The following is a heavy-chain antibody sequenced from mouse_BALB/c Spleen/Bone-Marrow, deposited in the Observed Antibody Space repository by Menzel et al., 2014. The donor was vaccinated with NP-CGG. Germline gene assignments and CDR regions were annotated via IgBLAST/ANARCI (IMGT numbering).Heavy chain of an antibody. CDR1: GFNIKDTY. CDR2: IDPANDNT. V-gene: IGHV14-3*02. CDR3: ARADGYYAWFAY. J-gene: IGHJ3*01. Sequence: DVQLQESGAELVKPGASVKLSCTASGFNIKDTYMHWVKRRPEQGLEWIGRIDPANDNTKYDPKFQGKATITADTSSNTAYLQLSSLTSEDTAVYYCARADGYYAWFAYWGQGTLVTVSA. D-gene: IGHD2-3*01.